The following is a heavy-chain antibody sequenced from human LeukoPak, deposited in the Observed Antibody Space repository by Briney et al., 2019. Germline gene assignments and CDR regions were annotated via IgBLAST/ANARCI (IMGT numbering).Heavy chain of an antibody. CDR2: IYSGGST. D-gene: IGHD2-15*01. J-gene: IGHJ6*03. Sequence: GGSLRLSCAAPGFTVSSNYMSWARQAPGKGLEWVSVIYSGGSTYYADSVKGRFTISRDNSKNTLYLQMNSLRAEDTAVYYCARQAATRYYYYYMDVWGKGTTVTVSS. CDR3: ARQAATRYYYYYMDV. V-gene: IGHV3-53*01. CDR1: GFTVSSNY.